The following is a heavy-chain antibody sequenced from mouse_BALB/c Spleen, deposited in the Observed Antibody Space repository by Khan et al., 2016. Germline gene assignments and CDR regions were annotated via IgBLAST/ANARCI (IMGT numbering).Heavy chain of an antibody. J-gene: IGHJ4*01. CDR2: INYSGGT. CDR1: GYSITSDYA. V-gene: IGHV3-2*02. Sequence: EVQLQESGPGLVKPSQSLSLTCTVTGYSITSDYAWNWIRQFPGAKLEWMGYINYSGGTSYNPSLKSRISITRDTSKNQFFLQLNSVTSEDTATYYCERLDYGSTYGMDFWGQGTSVTVSA. CDR3: ERLDYGSTYGMDF. D-gene: IGHD1-1*01.